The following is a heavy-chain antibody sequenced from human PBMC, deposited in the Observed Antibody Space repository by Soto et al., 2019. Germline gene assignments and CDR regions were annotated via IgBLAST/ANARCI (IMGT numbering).Heavy chain of an antibody. J-gene: IGHJ5*02. D-gene: IGHD6-19*01. V-gene: IGHV1-3*01. CDR3: ARDNGRMAVAAGDFDP. CDR1: GYIFIRYL. CDR2: INPGNGNT. Sequence: QVPLVQSGAEVKEPGASVKVSCTASGYIFIRYLIHWVRQAPGQGLEWMGWINPGNGNTKYSQKFQGRVTFVKDTSASTAYVELSGLRPDDTAFYYCARDNGRMAVAAGDFDPWGQGTLVTVSS.